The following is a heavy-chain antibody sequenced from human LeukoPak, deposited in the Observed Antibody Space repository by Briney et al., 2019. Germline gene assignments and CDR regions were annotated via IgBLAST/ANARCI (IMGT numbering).Heavy chain of an antibody. CDR1: RFTFTNYA. CDR3: AKAPVRGAVTGY. D-gene: IGHD2-21*02. J-gene: IGHJ4*02. V-gene: IGHV3-23*01. Sequence: PGGSLRLSCAASRFTFTNYAMSWVRQAPGKGLEGVSTIGSGSSTYYADSVKGRFTISRDNSKNTLYLQMNSLRAEDTAVYYCAKAPVRGAVTGYWGQGTLVTVSS. CDR2: IGSGSST.